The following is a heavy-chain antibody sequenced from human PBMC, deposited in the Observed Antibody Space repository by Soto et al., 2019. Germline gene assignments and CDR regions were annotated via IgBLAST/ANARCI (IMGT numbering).Heavy chain of an antibody. D-gene: IGHD3-22*01. CDR1: GYTFTSYG. CDR3: ARDHNGREQVHYYDSSGYYYQDTSGDY. Sequence: ASVKVSCKASGYTFTSYGISWVRQAPGQGLEWMGWISAYNGNTNYAQNLQGRVTMTTDTSTSTAYMELRSLRSDDTAVYYCARDHNGREQVHYYDSSGYYYQDTSGDYWGQGTLVTVSS. J-gene: IGHJ4*02. CDR2: ISAYNGNT. V-gene: IGHV1-18*01.